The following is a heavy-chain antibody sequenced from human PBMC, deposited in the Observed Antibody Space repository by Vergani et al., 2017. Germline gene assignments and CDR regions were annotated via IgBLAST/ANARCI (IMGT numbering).Heavy chain of an antibody. Sequence: VQLVPSGAEVKKPGASVKVSCKASGYTFTSYYMHWVRQAPGQGLEWMGILNPSGGSTSYAQKFQGRVTMTRETSTSTVYMELSSLRSEDTAVYYCARDEAVAVPYYYYCMDVWGQGTTVTVSS. D-gene: IGHD6-19*01. V-gene: IGHV1-46*01. CDR2: LNPSGGST. CDR1: GYTFTSYY. J-gene: IGHJ6*02. CDR3: ARDEAVAVPYYYYCMDV.